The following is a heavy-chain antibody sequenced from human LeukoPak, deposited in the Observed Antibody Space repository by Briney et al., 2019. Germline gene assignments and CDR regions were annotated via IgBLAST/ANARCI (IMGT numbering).Heavy chain of an antibody. V-gene: IGHV3-30-3*01. D-gene: IGHD3-22*01. CDR2: IFYDGSKK. CDR1: GFTFSSYG. J-gene: IGHJ4*02. CDR3: ARGNYDSSGVLDY. Sequence: PGGSLRLSCAASGFTFSSYGFHWVRQAPGKGLEWVTFIFYDGSKKYYADSVRGRFTISRDNSKNMVYLQMNSLSAEDTAVYYCARGNYDSSGVLDYWGQGTLVTASS.